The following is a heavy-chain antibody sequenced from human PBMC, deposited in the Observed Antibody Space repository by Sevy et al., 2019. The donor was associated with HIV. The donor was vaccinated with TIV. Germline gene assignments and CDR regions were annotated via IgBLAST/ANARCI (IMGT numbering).Heavy chain of an antibody. CDR1: GYVFTSYG. D-gene: IGHD2-21*01. Sequence: ASVKVSCKASGYVFTSYGISWVRQGPGQGLEWMGWISAHNGNTNYAQMLQCRATMTTDTSTGTAYMELRSLRSDDTAVYYCAREGICGGDTCLLGAFDIWGQGTMVTVSS. J-gene: IGHJ3*02. V-gene: IGHV1-18*01. CDR3: AREGICGGDTCLLGAFDI. CDR2: ISAHNGNT.